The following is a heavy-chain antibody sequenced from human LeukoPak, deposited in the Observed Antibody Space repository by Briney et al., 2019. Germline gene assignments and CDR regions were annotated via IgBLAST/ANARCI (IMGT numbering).Heavy chain of an antibody. V-gene: IGHV3-23*01. CDR1: GFTFSSYV. J-gene: IGHJ5*02. D-gene: IGHD5-12*01. CDR3: AKGTVGGYDR. CDR2: ISNSGGST. Sequence: GGSLRLSCAASGFTFSSYVMSWVRQAPGKGLEWVSSISNSGGSTYYADSVKGRFTISRDNSKNTLYLQMNSLRAEDTAVYYCAKGTVGGYDRWGQGTLVTVSS.